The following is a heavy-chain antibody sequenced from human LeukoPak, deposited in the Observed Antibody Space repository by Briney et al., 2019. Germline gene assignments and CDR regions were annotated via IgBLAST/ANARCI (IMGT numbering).Heavy chain of an antibody. J-gene: IGHJ4*02. CDR3: ARARLRSEDFSTPYYFDF. Sequence: SETLSLTCSVSGASTRSGGFYWSWLRQHPRRGLEWIGYIYFNGDTYYNPSLKSRVTISVDTSQNRFSLRVHSVTAADTAVYFCARARLRSEDFSTPYYFDFWGRGTLVTVSS. CDR2: IYFNGDT. V-gene: IGHV4-31*03. D-gene: IGHD3-16*01. CDR1: GASTRSGGFY.